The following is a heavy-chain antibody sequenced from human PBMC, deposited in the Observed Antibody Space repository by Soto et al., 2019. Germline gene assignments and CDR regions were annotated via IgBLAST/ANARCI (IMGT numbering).Heavy chain of an antibody. V-gene: IGHV2-5*02. D-gene: IGHD3-3*02. CDR2: IYWDDDE. Sequence: ITMKESGPTLVKPTQTLTLTCTFTGFSLSTSGVGVGWVRQPPGKALEWLAFIYWDDDERYTASLKSRLTVTKDTSKYQVVLTMTNMDPVVTATYYCVYRVLAGHQIVVWGQGILVTVSS. J-gene: IGHJ4*02. CDR3: VYRVLAGHQIVV. CDR1: GFSLSTSGVG.